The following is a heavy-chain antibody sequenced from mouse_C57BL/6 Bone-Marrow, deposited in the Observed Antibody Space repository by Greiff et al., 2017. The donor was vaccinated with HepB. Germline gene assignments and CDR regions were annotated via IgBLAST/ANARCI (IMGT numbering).Heavy chain of an antibody. CDR2: IYPRSGNT. Sequence: QVQLQQSGAELARPGASVKLSCKASGYTFTSYGISWVKQSTGQGLEWIGEIYPRSGNTYYNEKFKGKATLTADKSSSTAYMELRSLTSEDSAVYFCAREWLWYFDVWGTGTTVTVSS. D-gene: IGHD3-3*01. CDR1: GYTFTSYG. J-gene: IGHJ1*03. V-gene: IGHV1-81*01. CDR3: AREWLWYFDV.